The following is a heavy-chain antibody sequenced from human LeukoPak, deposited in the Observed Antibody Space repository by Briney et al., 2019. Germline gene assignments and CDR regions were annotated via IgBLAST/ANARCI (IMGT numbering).Heavy chain of an antibody. J-gene: IGHJ4*02. CDR1: GYSFTGYH. CDR2: VNPKSGDT. Sequence: VASVKVSCKASGYSFTGYHIHWVRQAPGQGLEWMGWVNPKSGDTDYAQKFQGRVTMTRDTSISTAYMELSRLRSDDTAVYYCARESGDNWGQGTLVTVSS. V-gene: IGHV1-2*02. CDR3: ARESGDN. D-gene: IGHD1-26*01.